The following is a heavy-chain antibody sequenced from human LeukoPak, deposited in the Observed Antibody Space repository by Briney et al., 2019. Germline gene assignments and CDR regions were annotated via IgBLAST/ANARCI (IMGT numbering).Heavy chain of an antibody. CDR2: ISSSGSTI. D-gene: IGHD3-22*01. CDR1: GCTFSSYE. J-gene: IGHJ4*02. V-gene: IGHV3-48*03. CDR3: SRDAYDSRVDY. Sequence: PGGSLRLSCAASGCTFSSYEMNWVRQAPGKGLEWVSYISSSGSTIYYADSVKGRFTISRDNAKNSLYLQMNSLRAEDTAVYYCSRDAYDSRVDYWGQGTLVTVSS.